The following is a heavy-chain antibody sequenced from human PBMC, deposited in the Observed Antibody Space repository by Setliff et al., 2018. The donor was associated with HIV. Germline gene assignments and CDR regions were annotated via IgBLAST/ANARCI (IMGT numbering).Heavy chain of an antibody. Sequence: ASVKVSCKASGYTFTGYYIQWMGWIDPNSGGTTYAQKFQGRVTMTRDTSISTVYLELSRLRSDDTAVYYCVRDRTQQNWGSRGYYYMDVWGKGSTVTVSS. CDR1: GYTFTGYY. CDR3: VRDRTQQNWGSRGYYYMDV. V-gene: IGHV1-2*02. D-gene: IGHD7-27*01. J-gene: IGHJ6*03. CDR2: IDPNSGGT.